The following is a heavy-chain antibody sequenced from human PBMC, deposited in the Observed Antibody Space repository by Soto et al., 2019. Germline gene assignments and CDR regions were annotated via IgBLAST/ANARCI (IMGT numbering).Heavy chain of an antibody. CDR3: ARDKITGLFDY. J-gene: IGHJ4*02. V-gene: IGHV4-30-2*01. D-gene: IGHD2-8*02. Sequence: PSETLSLTCAVSGGSISSGGYSWSWIRQPPGEGLEWIGYIYHSGSTYYTPSLKSRVTISVDTSMSQFSLKLSSVTAADTAVYYCARDKITGLFDYWGQGTLVTVS. CDR2: IYHSGST. CDR1: GGSISSGGYS.